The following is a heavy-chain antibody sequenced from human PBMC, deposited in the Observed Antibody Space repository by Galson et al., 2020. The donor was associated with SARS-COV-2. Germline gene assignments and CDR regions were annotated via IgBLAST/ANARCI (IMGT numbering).Heavy chain of an antibody. CDR2: ISGGGRGI. V-gene: IGHV3-23*01. CDR1: GFTFSTYT. J-gene: IGHJ3*01. Sequence: GESLKISCVASGFTFSTYTMSWVRQGPGKGLEWVADISGGGRGIFYADSVKGRFTISRDNSKNTLYVQMNSLRAEDTAVYYCAKHMSPGTFDVWGQGTKVTVSS. CDR3: AKHMSPGTFDV.